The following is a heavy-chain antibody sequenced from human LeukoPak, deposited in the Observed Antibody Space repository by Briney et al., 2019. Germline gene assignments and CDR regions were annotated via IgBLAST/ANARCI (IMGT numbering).Heavy chain of an antibody. V-gene: IGHV3-53*01. CDR2: IYSAGRT. D-gene: IGHD5-24*01. CDR3: ARSSRRYNYLYFDY. CDR1: GFTVSNNY. Sequence: PGGSLRLSSAASGFTVSNNYMTWVRQAPGKGLEWVSVIYSAGRTYYADSVRGRFTISRDNSKNTLYLQMNSLRAEDTAVYYCARSSRRYNYLYFDYWGLGTLVTVSS. J-gene: IGHJ4*02.